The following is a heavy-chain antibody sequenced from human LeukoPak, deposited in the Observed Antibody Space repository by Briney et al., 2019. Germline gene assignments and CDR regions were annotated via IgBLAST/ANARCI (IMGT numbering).Heavy chain of an antibody. CDR2: INHSGST. V-gene: IGHV4-34*01. CDR3: ARGPKYSVVLRSGFDY. D-gene: IGHD3-3*01. Sequence: PSETLSLTCAVYGGSFSGYYWSWIRQPRGKGLEWIGDINHSGSTNYNPSLKSRVTISVDTSKNQFSLKLSSVTAADTAVYYCARGPKYSVVLRSGFDYWGQGTLVTVSS. J-gene: IGHJ4*02. CDR1: GGSFSGYY.